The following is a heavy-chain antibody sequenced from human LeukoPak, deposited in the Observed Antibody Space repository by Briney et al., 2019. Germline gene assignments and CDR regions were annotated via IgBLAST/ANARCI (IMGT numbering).Heavy chain of an antibody. Sequence: GGSLRLSCAASGFTFDDYAMHWVRQAPGKGLEWVSGISWNSGSIGYADSVKGRFTISRDNAKNSLYLQMNSLRAEDTALYYCTRDEAAATNWGQGTLVTVSS. D-gene: IGHD6-13*01. J-gene: IGHJ4*02. CDR2: ISWNSGSI. CDR1: GFTFDDYA. V-gene: IGHV3-9*01. CDR3: TRDEAAATN.